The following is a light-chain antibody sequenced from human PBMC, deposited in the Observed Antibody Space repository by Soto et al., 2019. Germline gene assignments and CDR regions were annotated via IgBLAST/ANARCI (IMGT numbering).Light chain of an antibody. CDR1: QTINSW. CDR3: QQYKSYPYT. J-gene: IGKJ2*01. V-gene: IGKV1-5*03. CDR2: RAS. Sequence: DIQMTQSPSTLSASVGDRVSITCRASQTINSWLAWYQQRPGKAPKLLIYRASSLESGVPSRFSGSGSGTEFTLIISSLQPDDFATYYCQQYKSYPYTFGQGTKLEIK.